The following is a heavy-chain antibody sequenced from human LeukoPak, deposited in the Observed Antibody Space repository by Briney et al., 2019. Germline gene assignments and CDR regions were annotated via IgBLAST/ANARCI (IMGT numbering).Heavy chain of an antibody. V-gene: IGHV3-30*04. CDR2: ISYDGSNK. CDR1: GFTFSSYA. CDR3: AKLAKYFYGWETYYFFEH. Sequence: GGSLRLSCAASGFTFSSYAMHWVRQAPGKGLEWVAVISYDGSNKYYADSVKGRFTISRDNSKNSLYLQMNSLRVEDTAVYYCAKLAKYFYGWETYYFFEHWGQGTPVTASP. J-gene: IGHJ4*02. D-gene: IGHD3-10*01.